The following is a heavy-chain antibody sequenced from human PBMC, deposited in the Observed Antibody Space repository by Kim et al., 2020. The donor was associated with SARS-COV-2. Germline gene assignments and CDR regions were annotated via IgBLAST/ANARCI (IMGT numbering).Heavy chain of an antibody. V-gene: IGHV4-59*08. J-gene: IGHJ4*02. D-gene: IGHD6-6*01. CDR3: ARQGSSSFFDY. CDR2: IYYSGST. Sequence: SETLSLTCTVSGGSISSYYWSWIRQPPGKGLEWIGYIYYSGSTNYNPSLKSRVTISVDTSKNQFSLKLSSVTAADTAVYYCARQGSSSFFDYWGQGTLVTVSS. CDR1: GGSISSYY.